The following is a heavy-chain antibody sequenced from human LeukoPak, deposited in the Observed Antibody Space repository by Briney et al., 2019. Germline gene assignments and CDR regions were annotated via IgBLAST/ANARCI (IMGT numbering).Heavy chain of an antibody. J-gene: IGHJ4*02. Sequence: SVKVSCKASGGTFSSYAISWVRQAPGQGLEWMGGIIPIFGTANYAQKFQGRVTITADESTSTAYMELSSLRSEDTAVYYCARDILVVPAANGVGYFDYWGQGTLVTVSS. V-gene: IGHV1-69*01. CDR1: GGTFSSYA. CDR2: IIPIFGTA. D-gene: IGHD2-2*01. CDR3: ARDILVVPAANGVGYFDY.